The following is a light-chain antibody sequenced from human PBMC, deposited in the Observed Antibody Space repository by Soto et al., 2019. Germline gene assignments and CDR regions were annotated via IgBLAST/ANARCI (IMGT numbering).Light chain of an antibody. V-gene: IGKV3-11*01. Sequence: EIVLTQSPATLSLSPGERATLSCRASQSVSRYLAWYQQKPGQAPRLLIYDASNRATGIPARFSGSGSGTDFTLTISGLAPEDFAVYYCQQRSDWPSTFGGGTKVQIK. CDR2: DAS. J-gene: IGKJ4*01. CDR1: QSVSRY. CDR3: QQRSDWPST.